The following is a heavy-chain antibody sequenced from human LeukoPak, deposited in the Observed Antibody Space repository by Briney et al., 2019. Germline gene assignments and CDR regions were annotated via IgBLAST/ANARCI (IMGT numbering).Heavy chain of an antibody. CDR3: ARGGDGIAVAGSGSDAFDI. Sequence: RSGGSLRLSCAASRFTFDEYGMSWVRQAAGKGLEWVSGINWNGRSIGYADSVKGRFTVSRDNAKSSLYLQMNSLRAEDTALYYCARGGDGIAVAGSGSDAFDIWGQGTMVTVSS. J-gene: IGHJ3*02. V-gene: IGHV3-20*04. D-gene: IGHD6-19*01. CDR2: INWNGRSI. CDR1: RFTFDEYG.